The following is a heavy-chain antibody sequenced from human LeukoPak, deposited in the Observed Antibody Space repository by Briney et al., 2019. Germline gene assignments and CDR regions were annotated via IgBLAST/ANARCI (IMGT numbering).Heavy chain of an antibody. CDR2: ISAYNGNT. Sequence: ASVKVSCKASGYTFTSYGISWVRQAPGQGLEWMGWISAYNGNTNYAQKLQGRVTMTTDASASTAYMELRSLRSDDTAVYYCARETLKRSGDYFDYWGQGTLVTVSS. D-gene: IGHD3-10*01. CDR1: GYTFTSYG. CDR3: ARETLKRSGDYFDY. V-gene: IGHV1-18*01. J-gene: IGHJ4*02.